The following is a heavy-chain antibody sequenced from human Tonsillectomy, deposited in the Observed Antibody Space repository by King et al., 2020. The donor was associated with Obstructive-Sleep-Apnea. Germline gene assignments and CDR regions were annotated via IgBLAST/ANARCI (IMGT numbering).Heavy chain of an antibody. J-gene: IGHJ4*02. D-gene: IGHD5-12*01. CDR1: GFTFRDTW. V-gene: IGHV3-15*01. CDR3: TTHAVATIIGYYFDY. Sequence: VQLVESGGGLVKPGGSLRLSCAASGFTFRDTWMSWVRQAPGKGLEWVGRIKSKPDGGTTDYAAPVKGRFTISRDDSKNTLYLQMNSLKTEDTAVYYCTTHAVATIIGYYFDYWGQGALVTVSS. CDR2: IKSKPDGGTT.